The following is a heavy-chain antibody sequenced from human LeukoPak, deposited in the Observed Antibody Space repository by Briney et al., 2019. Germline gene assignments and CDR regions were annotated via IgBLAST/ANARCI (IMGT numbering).Heavy chain of an antibody. J-gene: IGHJ4*02. D-gene: IGHD1-26*01. V-gene: IGHV3-30*18. CDR3: AKDTSYRLLYYFDY. Sequence: GRSLRLSCAASGFTFSSYGMHWVRQAPGKGLEWVAVISYDGSNKYYADSVKGRLTISRDNSKNTLYLQMNSLRAEDTAVYYCAKDTSYRLLYYFDYWGQGTLVTVSS. CDR1: GFTFSSYG. CDR2: ISYDGSNK.